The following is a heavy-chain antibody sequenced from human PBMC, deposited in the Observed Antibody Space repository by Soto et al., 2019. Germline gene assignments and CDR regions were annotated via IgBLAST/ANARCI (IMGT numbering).Heavy chain of an antibody. CDR3: ARPTTASLYFDY. J-gene: IGHJ4*02. D-gene: IGHD5-12*01. CDR2: IYPGDSDT. V-gene: IGHV5-51*01. CDR1: GYSFTNYW. Sequence: GESLKISCKVSGYSFTNYWIGWVRQLPGKGLEWMGTIYPGDSDTKYSQSFRGQVTISADNSTGTAYLQWSSLKASDTAVYYCARPTTASLYFDYWGQGTLVTVSS.